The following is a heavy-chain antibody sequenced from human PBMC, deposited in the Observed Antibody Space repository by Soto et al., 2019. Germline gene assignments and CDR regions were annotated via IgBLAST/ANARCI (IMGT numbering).Heavy chain of an antibody. D-gene: IGHD5-18*01. V-gene: IGHV4-38-2*02. J-gene: IGHJ6*02. CDR1: GDSIISIYH. CDR2: IYHTGTT. CDR3: ARDSVYSYGLNYYYYGMDV. Sequence: ASETLSLTCAVSGDSIISIYHWAWIRQSPGRGLEWIASIYHTGTTYYTPSLESRVTISVDTSKNQFSLRLSSVTAADSAVYYCARDSVYSYGLNYYYYGMDVWGQGTTVTVSS.